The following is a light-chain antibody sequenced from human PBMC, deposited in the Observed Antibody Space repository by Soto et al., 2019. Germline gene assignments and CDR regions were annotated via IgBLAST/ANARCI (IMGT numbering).Light chain of an antibody. CDR1: NIGGKN. V-gene: IGLV3-21*02. Sequence: SYELTQPPSVSVAPGQTATVSCGGNNIGGKNVHWYQQKPGQAPVLVVYDDSERPSGIPERFSGSNSGNMATLTISRVEAGDEADYYCQSDDSSLIVSKVFGTGTKVTV. CDR2: DDS. CDR3: QSDDSSLIVSKV. J-gene: IGLJ1*01.